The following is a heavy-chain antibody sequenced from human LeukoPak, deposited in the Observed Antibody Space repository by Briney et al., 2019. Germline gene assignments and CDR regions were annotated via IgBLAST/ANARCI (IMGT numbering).Heavy chain of an antibody. CDR3: ARGVSMIVVVIHDWYFDL. CDR1: GGSISSSSYY. CDR2: IYYSGST. V-gene: IGHV4-39*01. Sequence: SETLSLTCTVSGGSISSSSYYWGWIRQPPGKGLEWIGSIYYSGSTYYNPSLKSRVTISVDTSKNQFSLKLSSVTAADTAVYYCARGVSMIVVVIHDWYFDLWGRGTLVTVSS. J-gene: IGHJ2*01. D-gene: IGHD3-22*01.